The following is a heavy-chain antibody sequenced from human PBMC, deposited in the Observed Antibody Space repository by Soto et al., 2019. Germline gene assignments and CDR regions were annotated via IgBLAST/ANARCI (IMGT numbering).Heavy chain of an antibody. Sequence: ASVQVSCKASGYTFTGYYMHWVRQAPGQGLVWMVGFDPEDGETIYAQKFQCRVTMTEDTSTDTAYMELSSLRSEDTAVYYCATDLGIAVAGTGEYFQHWGQGTLVTVSS. D-gene: IGHD6-19*01. J-gene: IGHJ1*01. CDR2: FDPEDGET. CDR3: ATDLGIAVAGTGEYFQH. V-gene: IGHV1-24*01. CDR1: GYTFTGYY.